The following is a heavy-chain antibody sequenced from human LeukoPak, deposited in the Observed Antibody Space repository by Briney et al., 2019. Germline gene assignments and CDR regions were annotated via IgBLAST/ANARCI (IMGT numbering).Heavy chain of an antibody. CDR3: TTYDPSNYYGMDV. D-gene: IGHD5-12*01. CDR2: IISKAYGGTT. V-gene: IGHV3-49*04. J-gene: IGHJ6*02. Sequence: GGSLRLSCTASGFTFGDYAMTWVRHAPGKGLEWVGFIISKAYGGTTEFAASVKGRFTISRDDSKSIAYLQMSGLKTEDTAVYYCTTYDPSNYYGMDVWGQGTTVTVS. CDR1: GFTFGDYA.